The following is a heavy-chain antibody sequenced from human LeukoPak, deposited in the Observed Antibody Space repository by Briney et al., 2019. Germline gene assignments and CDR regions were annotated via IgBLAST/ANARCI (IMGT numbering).Heavy chain of an antibody. D-gene: IGHD4-11*01. Sequence: GGSLRLSCAASGFIFSTYGMHWVRQAPGKGLEWVAFIRFDGINKNHADSVKGRFTISRDNSKNTLYLNMNSLRAEDTGVYYCAKEGTTVTTVAFDIWGQGTMVTVSA. J-gene: IGHJ3*02. V-gene: IGHV3-30*02. CDR2: IRFDGINK. CDR1: GFIFSTYG. CDR3: AKEGTTVTTVAFDI.